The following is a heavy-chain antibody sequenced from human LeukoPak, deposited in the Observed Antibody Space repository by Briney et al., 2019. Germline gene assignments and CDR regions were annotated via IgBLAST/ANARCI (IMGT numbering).Heavy chain of an antibody. CDR3: ARGYDTSGYYHDY. V-gene: IGHV3-33*01. D-gene: IGHD3-22*01. J-gene: IGHJ4*02. CDR1: GFTFSSQG. CDR2: IWYDGGNK. Sequence: GSLRLSCAASGFTFSSQGMHWVRQAPGKGLEWVALIWYDGGNKYYADSVKGRFTISRDNSKNTLYLQMNSLRAEDTAVYYCARGYDTSGYYHDYWGQGTLVTVSS.